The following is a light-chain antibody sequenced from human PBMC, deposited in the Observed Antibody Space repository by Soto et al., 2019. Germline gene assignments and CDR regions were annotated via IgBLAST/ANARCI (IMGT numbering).Light chain of an antibody. V-gene: IGLV2-14*01. CDR3: NSYGSSTTVV. J-gene: IGLJ2*01. CDR1: SSDVGGYNY. CDR2: DVT. Sequence: QSALTQPASVSGSPGQSITISCTGTSSDVGGYNYVSWYQQHPGKAPKLMIYDVTNRPSGVSNRFSGSKSGNTASLTISGLQAEDEADYYCNSYGSSTTVVFGGGTQLTVL.